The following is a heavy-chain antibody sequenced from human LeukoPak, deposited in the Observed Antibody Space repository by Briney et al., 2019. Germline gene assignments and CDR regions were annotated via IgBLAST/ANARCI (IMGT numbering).Heavy chain of an antibody. J-gene: IGHJ4*02. CDR3: AKDKLEYSSSSADY. CDR1: GFTFSSYA. V-gene: IGHV3-23*01. D-gene: IGHD6-6*01. CDR2: ISGSGGST. Sequence: GGSLRLSCAASGFTFSSYAMSWVRQAPGKGLEWVSAISGSGGSTYYADSVKGRFTISRDNSKNTLYLQMNSLRAEDTAVYYCAKDKLEYSSSSADYWGQGTLVTVSS.